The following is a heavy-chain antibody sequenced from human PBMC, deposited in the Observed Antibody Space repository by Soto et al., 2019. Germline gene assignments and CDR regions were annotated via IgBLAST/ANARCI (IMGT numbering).Heavy chain of an antibody. J-gene: IGHJ5*02. Sequence: ASVKVSCKASGGTFSSYAISWVRQAPGQGLEWMGGIIPIFGTANYAQKFQGRVTITADESTSTAYMELSSLRSEDTAVYYCARWKYGSGSYYPNWFDPWGQGTLVTVSS. CDR3: ARWKYGSGSYYPNWFDP. V-gene: IGHV1-69*13. D-gene: IGHD3-10*01. CDR1: GGTFSSYA. CDR2: IIPIFGTA.